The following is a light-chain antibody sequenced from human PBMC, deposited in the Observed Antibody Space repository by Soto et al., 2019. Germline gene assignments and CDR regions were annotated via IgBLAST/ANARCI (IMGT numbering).Light chain of an antibody. CDR1: SSDIGGYNH. Sequence: QSALTQPASVSGSPGQSITISCTGTSSDIGGYNHVSWYQQPPGKAPKLMIYEVSNRPSGVSDRFSGSKSGNTASLTISGLQAADEAAYYCCSYTSSSTLVFGGGTKVTVL. J-gene: IGLJ3*02. CDR2: EVS. V-gene: IGLV2-14*01. CDR3: CSYTSSSTLV.